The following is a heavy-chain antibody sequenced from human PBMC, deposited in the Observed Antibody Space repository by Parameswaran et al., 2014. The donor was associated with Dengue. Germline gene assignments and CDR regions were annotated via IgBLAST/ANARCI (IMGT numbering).Heavy chain of an antibody. CDR3: ASVASTGVNYYYGMDV. CDR2: YSGGST. Sequence: VRQMPGKGAGVGLTYYSGGSTYYADSVKGRFTISRDSSNNTLYLQMNSLRAEDTAVYYCASVASTGVNYYYGMDVWGQGTTVTVSS. D-gene: IGHD6-13*01. V-gene: IGHV3-66*01. J-gene: IGHJ6*02.